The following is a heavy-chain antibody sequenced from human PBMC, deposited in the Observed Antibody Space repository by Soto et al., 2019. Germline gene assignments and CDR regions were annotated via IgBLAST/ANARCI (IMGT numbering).Heavy chain of an antibody. Sequence: SETLSLTCTVSGGSISSNYWSWIRQPPGKGLEWIGYIYYSGSTNYNPSLKSRVTISVDTSKNQFSLKLTSVTAADTAVYYCARDKITGLFDYWGQGTLVTVSS. CDR1: GGSISSNY. J-gene: IGHJ4*02. V-gene: IGHV4-59*12. CDR3: ARDKITGLFDY. D-gene: IGHD2-8*02. CDR2: IYYSGST.